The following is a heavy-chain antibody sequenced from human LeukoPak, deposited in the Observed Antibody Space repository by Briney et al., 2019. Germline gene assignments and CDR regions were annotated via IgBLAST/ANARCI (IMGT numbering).Heavy chain of an antibody. Sequence: PGGSLRLSCAASGLTFSDYYMSWIRQAPGKGLEWVSYISSSGSTIYYADSVKGRFTISRDNAKNSLYLQMNSLRAEDTAVYYCATTSHRIAVAEGFDYWGQGTLVTVSS. D-gene: IGHD6-19*01. J-gene: IGHJ4*02. CDR3: ATTSHRIAVAEGFDY. CDR2: ISSSGSTI. V-gene: IGHV3-11*01. CDR1: GLTFSDYY.